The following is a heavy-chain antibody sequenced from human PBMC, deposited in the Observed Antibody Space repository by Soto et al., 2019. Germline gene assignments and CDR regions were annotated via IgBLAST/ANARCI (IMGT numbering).Heavy chain of an antibody. Sequence: PGGSLRLSCAASGFTFSSYAMSWVRQAPGKGLEWVSAISGSGGSTYYADSVKGRFTISRDNSKNTLYLQMNSLRAEDTAVYYCAKDPGEWHYDSSGQNPIWFDPWGQGTLVTVS. CDR2: ISGSGGST. CDR1: GFTFSSYA. V-gene: IGHV3-23*01. J-gene: IGHJ5*02. CDR3: AKDPGEWHYDSSGQNPIWFDP. D-gene: IGHD3-22*01.